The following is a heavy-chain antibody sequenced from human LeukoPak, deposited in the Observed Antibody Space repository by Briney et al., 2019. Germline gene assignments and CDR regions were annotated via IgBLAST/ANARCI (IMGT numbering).Heavy chain of an antibody. Sequence: SETLSLTCVVYGGSFSGYYWSWIRQPPGKGLEWIGEINHSGSNNYNPSLKSRVTISLDTSKNQFSLKLSSVTAAGTAVYYCARELRVRGPTARNYYYYMDVWGKGTTVTVSS. V-gene: IGHV4-34*01. CDR3: ARELRVRGPTARNYYYYMDV. CDR1: GGSFSGYY. J-gene: IGHJ6*03. CDR2: INHSGSN. D-gene: IGHD3-10*01.